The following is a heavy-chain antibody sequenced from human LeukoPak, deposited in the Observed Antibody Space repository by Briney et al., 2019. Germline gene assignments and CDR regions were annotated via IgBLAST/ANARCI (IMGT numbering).Heavy chain of an antibody. D-gene: IGHD4-11*01. J-gene: IGHJ6*03. CDR1: GFTFSTYR. CDR2: IKQDGSEK. V-gene: IGHV3-7*01. Sequence: GGSLRLSCAASGFTFSTYRMSWVRQAPGKGLEWVANIKQDGSEKHYVGSVKGRFTISRDNAKNSLYLQMSSLRAEDTAVYYCTRVEETATTAAIIRKYSYYYYYMDVWGKGNTVTVSS. CDR3: TRVEETATTAAIIRKYSYYYYYMDV.